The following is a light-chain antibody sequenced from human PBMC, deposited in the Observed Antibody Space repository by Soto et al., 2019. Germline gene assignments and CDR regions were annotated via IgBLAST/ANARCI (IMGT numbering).Light chain of an antibody. J-gene: IGLJ1*01. CDR2: DDD. V-gene: IGLV1-51*01. CDR3: GSGDSSLSAYV. Sequence: QSVLTQPPSVSAAPGQRVTISCSGSSSNIGGNSVSRYQQLPGTAPKLLIYDDDKRPSGITDRFSGSKSGTSATLGITGFQTGDEADYYCGSGDSSLSAYVFGTGTKVTVL. CDR1: SSNIGGNS.